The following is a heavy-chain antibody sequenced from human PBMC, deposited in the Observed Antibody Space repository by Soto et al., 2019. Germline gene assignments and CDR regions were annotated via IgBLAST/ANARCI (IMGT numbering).Heavy chain of an antibody. V-gene: IGHV3-53*01. CDR3: TSGIVPITY. CDR1: GFTISSVY. Sequence: GGSLRLSCAASGFTISSVYMTWVRQAPGKGLEWVSVIYSGGSTYYADSVKGRLTISRDNSKNMLYLQMNSLRVEDTAIYYCTSGIVPITYWGQGTPVTVSS. CDR2: IYSGGST. D-gene: IGHD2-21*01. J-gene: IGHJ4*02.